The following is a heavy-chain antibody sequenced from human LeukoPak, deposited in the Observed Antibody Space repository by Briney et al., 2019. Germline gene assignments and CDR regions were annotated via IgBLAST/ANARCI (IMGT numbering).Heavy chain of an antibody. CDR2: INPNSGGT. J-gene: IGHJ5*02. Sequence: ASVKVSCKASGYTFTGYYMHWVRQAPGQGLEWMGRINPNSGGTNYAQKFQGRVTMTRDTSISTAYMELSRLRSYDTAVYYCARYYYDSSGYDSWGQGTLVTVSS. CDR1: GYTFTGYY. D-gene: IGHD3-22*01. CDR3: ARYYYDSSGYDS. V-gene: IGHV1-2*06.